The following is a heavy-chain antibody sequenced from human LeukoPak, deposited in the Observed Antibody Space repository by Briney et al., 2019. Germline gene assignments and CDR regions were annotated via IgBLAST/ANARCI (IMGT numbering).Heavy chain of an antibody. D-gene: IGHD1-1*01. V-gene: IGHV3-13*01. CDR1: GFTFSSYA. CDR2: IGTAGDT. J-gene: IGHJ4*02. CDR3: ARVAKERVGGVYYFDY. Sequence: GGSLRLSCAASGFTFSSYAMSWVRHAPGKGLEWVSAIGTAGDTYYTGSVKGRFTISRENAKNSLYLQMNSLRAGDTAVYYCARVAKERVGGVYYFDYWGQGTLVTVSS.